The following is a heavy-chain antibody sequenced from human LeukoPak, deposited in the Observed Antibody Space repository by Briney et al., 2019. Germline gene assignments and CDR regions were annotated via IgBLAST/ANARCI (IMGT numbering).Heavy chain of an antibody. CDR3: AKDIIAVTTY. D-gene: IGHD6-19*01. CDR2: ISGSGGST. Sequence: GGSLGLSCAASGFPFSSYAMSWGRQAPGKGLEWVSAISGSGGSTYYADSVKGRFTISRNNSKNTLYLQMNRLRAADTAVYYCAKDIIAVTTYWGQGTLVTVSS. J-gene: IGHJ4*02. V-gene: IGHV3-23*01. CDR1: GFPFSSYA.